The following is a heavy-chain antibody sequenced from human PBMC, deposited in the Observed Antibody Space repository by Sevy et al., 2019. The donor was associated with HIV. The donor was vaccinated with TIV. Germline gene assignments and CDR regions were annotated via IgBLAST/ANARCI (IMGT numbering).Heavy chain of an antibody. V-gene: IGHV6-1*01. J-gene: IGHJ4*03. Sequence: KQSQTLSLTCAISGDSVSSNSAAWNWIRQSPSRGLEWLGRTYYRSKGYNDYAVSVKSRITINPDTSKNQFSLQLNSVTPEDTAVYYCAREVEESDGGNSNPFDYWGQGTLVTVSS. CDR3: AREVEESDGGNSNPFDY. D-gene: IGHD2-21*01. CDR1: GDSVSSNSAA. CDR2: TYYRSKGYN.